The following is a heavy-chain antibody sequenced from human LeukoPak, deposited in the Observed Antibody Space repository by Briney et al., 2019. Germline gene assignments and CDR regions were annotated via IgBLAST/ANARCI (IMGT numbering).Heavy chain of an antibody. D-gene: IGHD2-8*01. J-gene: IGHJ5*02. Sequence: SETLSLTCTVSGYSISSGYYWGWIRQPPGKGLEWIGSIYHSGSTYYNPSLKSRVTISVDTSKNQFSLKLSSVTAADTAVYYCARGYCTNGVCCQNWFDPWGQGTLVTVSS. CDR3: ARGYCTNGVCCQNWFDP. CDR2: IYHSGST. V-gene: IGHV4-38-2*02. CDR1: GYSISSGYY.